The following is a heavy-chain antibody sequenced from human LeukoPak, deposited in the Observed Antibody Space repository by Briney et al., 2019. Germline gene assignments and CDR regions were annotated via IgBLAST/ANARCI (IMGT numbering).Heavy chain of an antibody. D-gene: IGHD5-18*01. V-gene: IGHV1-18*01. Sequence: ASVKVSCKASGYTFTSYGISWVRQAPGQGLEWMGWVSAYNGDTNYAQKVQGRVTMTTDTSTSTGYMELRSLRSDDTAVYYCARDPGYSYGYDYWGQGTLVTVSS. CDR3: ARDPGYSYGYDY. J-gene: IGHJ4*02. CDR2: VSAYNGDT. CDR1: GYTFTSYG.